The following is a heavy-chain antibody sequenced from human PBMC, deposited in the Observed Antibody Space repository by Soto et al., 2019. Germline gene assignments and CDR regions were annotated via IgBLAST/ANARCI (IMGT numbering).Heavy chain of an antibody. CDR3: ARVSGGTIFGVVADFDY. CDR2: INSDGSST. CDR1: GFTFSSYW. V-gene: IGHV3-74*01. Sequence: GGSLRLSCAASGFTFSSYWMHWVRQAPGKGLVWVSRINSDGSSTSYADSVKGRFTISRDNAKNTLYLQMNSLRAEDTAVYYCARVSGGTIFGVVADFDYWGQGTLVTVSS. J-gene: IGHJ4*02. D-gene: IGHD3-3*01.